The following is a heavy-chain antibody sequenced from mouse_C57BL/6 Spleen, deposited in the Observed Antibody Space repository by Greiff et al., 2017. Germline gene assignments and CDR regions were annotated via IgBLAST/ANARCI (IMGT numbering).Heavy chain of an antibody. V-gene: IGHV14-3*01. CDR1: GFNIKNTY. Sequence: EVKLMESVAELVRPGASVKLSCTASGFNIKNTYMHWVKQRPDQGLEWIGRIDPANGTTKYAPKFQGKATITADTSSNTAYLQLSSLTSEDTAIYYVAKIVITTGVARGYIDVWGTGTTVTVSS. J-gene: IGHJ1*03. CDR3: AKIVITTGVARGYIDV. D-gene: IGHD1-1*01. CDR2: IDPANGTT.